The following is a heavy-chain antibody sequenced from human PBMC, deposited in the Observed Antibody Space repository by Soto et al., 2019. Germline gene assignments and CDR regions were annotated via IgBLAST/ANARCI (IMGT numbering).Heavy chain of an antibody. CDR1: GYTFTSYD. V-gene: IGHV1-8*01. J-gene: IGHJ5*02. Sequence: QVQLVQSGAEVKKPGASVKVSCKASGYTFTSYDINWVRQATGQGLEWMGWMNPNSGNTGYAQKFQGRVTMTRNTXIXXAYMELSSLRSEDTAVYYCARGIDLVVGATRMRDPWGQGTLVTVSS. CDR2: MNPNSGNT. CDR3: ARGIDLVVGATRMRDP. D-gene: IGHD1-26*01.